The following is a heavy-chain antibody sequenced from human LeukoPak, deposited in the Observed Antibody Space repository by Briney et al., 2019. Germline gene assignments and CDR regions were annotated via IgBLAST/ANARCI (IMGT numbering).Heavy chain of an antibody. D-gene: IGHD1-1*01. CDR3: AASERTTLDI. CDR2: ISNSGSTK. Sequence: GGSLRLSCAASGFTFSSCEMNWVRQAPGKGQEGVSYISNSGSTKYYADSVKGGFTISRDKEKDSLYLQMNSLRAEDTAVYYCAASERTTLDIWGQGTMVTVSS. J-gene: IGHJ3*02. V-gene: IGHV3-48*03. CDR1: GFTFSSCE.